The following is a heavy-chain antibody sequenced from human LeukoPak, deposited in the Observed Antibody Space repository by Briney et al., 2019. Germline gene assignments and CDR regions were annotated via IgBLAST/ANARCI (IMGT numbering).Heavy chain of an antibody. J-gene: IGHJ4*02. D-gene: IGHD3-10*01. Sequence: GGSLRLSCAASGFTFSNYAMHWVRQAPGKGLEWVAVISYDGSNKYYADSVEGRFTISRDNSKNTLYLQMNSLRAEDTAVYYCARDPVSWDYYGSGSYYKGLYYFDYWGQGTLVTVSS. CDR1: GFTFSNYA. CDR2: ISYDGSNK. CDR3: ARDPVSWDYYGSGSYYKGLYYFDY. V-gene: IGHV3-30-3*01.